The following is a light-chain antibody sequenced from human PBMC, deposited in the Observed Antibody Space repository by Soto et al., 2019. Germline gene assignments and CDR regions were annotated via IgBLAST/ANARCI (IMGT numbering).Light chain of an antibody. J-gene: IGKJ1*01. CDR1: QSISSW. Sequence: DIQMTQSPSTLSASVGDRVTITCRASQSISSWLALYHQKPGKAPKLLIYDASSLESGVPSSFSGSGSGTEFTLTISSLQPDDFATYYCQQYNSYPWTFGQGTKVEIK. V-gene: IGKV1-5*01. CDR2: DAS. CDR3: QQYNSYPWT.